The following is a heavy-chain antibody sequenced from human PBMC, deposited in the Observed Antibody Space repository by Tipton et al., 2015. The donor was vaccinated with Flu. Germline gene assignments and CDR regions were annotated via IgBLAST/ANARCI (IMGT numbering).Heavy chain of an antibody. Sequence: VQLVQSGAEVKKPGASVKVSCKASGYTFTSYGISWVRQAPGQGLEWMGWISAYNGNTNYAQKLQGRVTMTTDTSTSTAYMELRSLRSDDTAVYYCAREVKRGGYCSSTSCRADVHFDYWGQGTLVTVSS. D-gene: IGHD2-2*01. J-gene: IGHJ4*02. V-gene: IGHV1-18*01. CDR1: GYTFTSYG. CDR3: AREVKRGGYCSSTSCRADVHFDY. CDR2: ISAYNGNT.